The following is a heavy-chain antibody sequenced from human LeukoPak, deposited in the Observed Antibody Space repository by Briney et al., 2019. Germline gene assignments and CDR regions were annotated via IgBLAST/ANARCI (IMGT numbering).Heavy chain of an antibody. J-gene: IGHJ6*02. D-gene: IGHD6-6*01. CDR3: ARTVVYSTSSPYYYGMDV. CDR2: IIPIFGTA. CDR1: GGTFSSYA. V-gene: IGHV1-69*13. Sequence: SVKVSCKASGGTFSSYAISWVRQAPGQGLEWMGGIIPIFGTANYAQKFQGRVTITADESTSTAYMELSSLSSEDTAVYYCARTVVYSTSSPYYYGMDVWGQGTTVTVSS.